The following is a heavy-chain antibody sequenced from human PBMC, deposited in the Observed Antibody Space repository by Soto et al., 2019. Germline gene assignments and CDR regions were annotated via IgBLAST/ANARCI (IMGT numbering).Heavy chain of an antibody. Sequence: QVQLVQSGAEVKKPGSSVKVSCKASGGTFSSYTISWVRQAPGQGLEWMGRIIPILGIANYAQKFQGRVTITADKSTSTAYMELSSLRSEDTAVYYCARGGGSSWYADAFDIWSQGTMVTVSS. CDR3: ARGGGSSWYADAFDI. J-gene: IGHJ3*02. V-gene: IGHV1-69*02. D-gene: IGHD6-13*01. CDR1: GGTFSSYT. CDR2: IIPILGIA.